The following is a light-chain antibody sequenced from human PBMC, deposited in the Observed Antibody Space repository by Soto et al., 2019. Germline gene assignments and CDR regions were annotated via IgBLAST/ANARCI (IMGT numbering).Light chain of an antibody. J-gene: IGKJ1*01. CDR2: GAS. CDR1: QSFSSSY. V-gene: IGKV3-20*01. Sequence: ESVLTQAPCTLSLSPGERATLSCRASQSFSSSYLAWYQQKPGQAPRLLIYGASSRATGIPDRFSGSGSGTDFTLTISRLEPEDFAVYYCQQYGSSIWTFGQGTKVDIK. CDR3: QQYGSSIWT.